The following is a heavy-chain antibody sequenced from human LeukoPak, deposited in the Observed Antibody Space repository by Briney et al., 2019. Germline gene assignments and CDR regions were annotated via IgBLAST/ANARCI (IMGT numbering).Heavy chain of an antibody. Sequence: GGSLRLSCAASGFTFSSYWMSWARQAPGKGLEWVANIKQDGSEKYYVDSVKGRFTISRDNAKNSLYLQMNSLRAEDTAVYYCARFRFLEWLLPFDYWGQGTLVTVSS. V-gene: IGHV3-7*01. D-gene: IGHD3-3*01. CDR2: IKQDGSEK. CDR1: GFTFSSYW. CDR3: ARFRFLEWLLPFDY. J-gene: IGHJ4*02.